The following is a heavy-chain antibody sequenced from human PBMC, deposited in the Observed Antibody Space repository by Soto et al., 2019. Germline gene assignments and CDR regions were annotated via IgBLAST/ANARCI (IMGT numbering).Heavy chain of an antibody. CDR3: TREVQPGVRREYDY. D-gene: IGHD1-1*01. V-gene: IGHV3-21*01. CDR2: IDSGGSRT. CDR1: AFTFGRHT. Sequence: EAHLVEAVGGLVKPGGSLRLSCETSAFTFGRHTMNCVRQAPVKWLEWVSPIDSGGSRTFYADTMKGRCTISRYNAKNSLFLQMNSLRAEDTAVYLCTREVQPGVRREYDYWCPGTLVTVSS. J-gene: IGHJ4*02.